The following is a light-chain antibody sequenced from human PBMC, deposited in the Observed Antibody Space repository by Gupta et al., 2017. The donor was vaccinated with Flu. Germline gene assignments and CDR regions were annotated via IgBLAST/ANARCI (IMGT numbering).Light chain of an antibody. CDR3: MQGTHWPYT. CDR2: KIS. Sequence: DVVLTKSPLATPSALGEQASAPCRSSQSRLSSDRQTYLSWFQQRPGHSPRRLLYKISNGDSGVPDRCSGSVSGTDFTLRISAVEAEDFGLYYCMQGTHWPYTFGRGTKLQI. V-gene: IGKV2-30*01. CDR1: QSRLSSDRQTY. J-gene: IGKJ4*01.